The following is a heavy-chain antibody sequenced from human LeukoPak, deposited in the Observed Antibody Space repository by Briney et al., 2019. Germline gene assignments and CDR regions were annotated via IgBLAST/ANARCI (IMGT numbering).Heavy chain of an antibody. Sequence: GGSLRLSCAASGFTFDDYGMSWVRQAPGKGLEWVSGINWNGGSTGYADSVKGRFTISRDNAKNTLYLQMNNLRAEDTAVYYCASSYDFWSGYGWFDPWGQGTLVTVSS. CDR2: INWNGGST. CDR1: GFTFDDYG. J-gene: IGHJ5*02. V-gene: IGHV3-20*04. D-gene: IGHD3-3*01. CDR3: ASSYDFWSGYGWFDP.